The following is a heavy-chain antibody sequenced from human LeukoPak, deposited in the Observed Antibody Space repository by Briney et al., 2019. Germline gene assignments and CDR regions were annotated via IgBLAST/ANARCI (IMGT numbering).Heavy chain of an antibody. V-gene: IGHV3-30*04. Sequence: GGSLRLSCAASGFTFSSYAMHWVRQAPGEGLEWVAVISYDGSNKYYADSVKGRFTISRDNSKNTLYLQMNSLRAEDTAVYYCAELGITMIGGVWGKGTTVTISS. CDR2: ISYDGSNK. D-gene: IGHD3-10*02. J-gene: IGHJ6*04. CDR1: GFTFSSYA. CDR3: AELGITMIGGV.